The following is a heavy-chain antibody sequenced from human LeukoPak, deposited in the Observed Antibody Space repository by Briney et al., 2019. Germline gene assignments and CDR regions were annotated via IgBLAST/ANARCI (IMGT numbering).Heavy chain of an antibody. CDR3: ARAPYLPAATGRWFDP. D-gene: IGHD2-2*01. V-gene: IGHV4-61*02. CDR2: IYTSGST. J-gene: IGHJ5*02. Sequence: SQTLSLTCTVSGGSISSGSYYWSWIRQPAGTGLEWIGRIYTSGSTNYNPSLKSRVTISVDTSKSQFSLKLSSVTAADTAVYYCARAPYLPAATGRWFDPWGQGTLVTVSS. CDR1: GGSISSGSYY.